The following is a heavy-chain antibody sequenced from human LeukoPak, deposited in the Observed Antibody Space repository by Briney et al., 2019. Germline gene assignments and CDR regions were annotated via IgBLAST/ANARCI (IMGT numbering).Heavy chain of an antibody. Sequence: GGSLRLSCAASGFTFSTYSMNWVRQAPGKGLEWVSSISSSSSYIYYADSVKGRFTISRDNAKNSLYLQMNSLRADDTAVYYCARDSCGGDCYSGYDAFDIWGQGTMVTVPS. CDR3: ARDSCGGDCYSGYDAFDI. J-gene: IGHJ3*02. D-gene: IGHD2-21*02. V-gene: IGHV3-21*01. CDR2: ISSSSSYI. CDR1: GFTFSTYS.